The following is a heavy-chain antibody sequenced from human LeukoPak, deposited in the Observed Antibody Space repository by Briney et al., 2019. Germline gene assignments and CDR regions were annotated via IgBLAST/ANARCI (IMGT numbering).Heavy chain of an antibody. D-gene: IGHD5-18*01. CDR1: GGSISSSAYY. V-gene: IGHV4-39*07. J-gene: IGHJ4*02. CDR2: IYYSGST. CDR3: ARVLRGYSYGNQDY. Sequence: SETLSLTCTVSGGSISSSAYYWGWIRQPPGKGLEWIGSIYYSGSTYYNPSLKSRVSISLDTSKNQFSLRLTSVTAADTAVYYCARVLRGYSYGNQDYWGQGTLVTVPS.